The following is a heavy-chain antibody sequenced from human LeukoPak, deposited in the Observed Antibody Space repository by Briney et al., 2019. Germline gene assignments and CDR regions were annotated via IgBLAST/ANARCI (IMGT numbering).Heavy chain of an antibody. J-gene: IGHJ4*02. Sequence: SETLSLTCTVSDDSISDYYRGWIRQPPGKGLEWIGYFHNSGTSTYNPSLKSRVTISADTSKNQFSLKLNSLTTADTAVYYCTRGAGWLIDYWGQGILVTVSS. D-gene: IGHD3-16*01. CDR1: DDSISDYY. V-gene: IGHV4-59*01. CDR3: TRGAGWLIDY. CDR2: FHNSGTS.